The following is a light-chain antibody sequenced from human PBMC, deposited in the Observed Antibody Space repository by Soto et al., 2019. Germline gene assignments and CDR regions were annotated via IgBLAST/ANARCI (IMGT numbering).Light chain of an antibody. CDR3: NSYTSSSTLA. J-gene: IGLJ2*01. V-gene: IGLV2-14*01. Sequence: QSVLTQPASVSGSPGQSITISCTGTSSDVGAYNYVSWYQQHPGKAPKLMIYEVNNRPPGVSNRFSGSKSGNTASLTISGLQAEDEADYYCNSYTSSSTLAFGGGTKLTVL. CDR2: EVN. CDR1: SSDVGAYNY.